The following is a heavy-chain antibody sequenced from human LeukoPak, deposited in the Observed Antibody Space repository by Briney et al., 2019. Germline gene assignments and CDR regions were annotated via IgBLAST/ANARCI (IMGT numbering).Heavy chain of an antibody. CDR2: IYPGDSDT. Sequence: GESLKISCTGSGYSFTTYWIGWVRQMPGKGLEWMGTIYPGDSDTKYSPSFQGQVTISGDKSISTAYLQWSSLKASDTAVYYCARRSGGTSDYWGQGTLVSVSS. V-gene: IGHV5-51*01. CDR1: GYSFTTYW. J-gene: IGHJ4*02. CDR3: ARRSGGTSDY. D-gene: IGHD3-3*01.